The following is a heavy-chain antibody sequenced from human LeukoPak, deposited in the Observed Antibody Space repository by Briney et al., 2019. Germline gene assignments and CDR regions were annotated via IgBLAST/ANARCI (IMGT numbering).Heavy chain of an antibody. Sequence: PGGSLRLPCAASGFTFSSYSMNWVRQAPGKGLEWVGSIYYSGSTYYNPSLNSRVTISVDTSKNQFSLKLSSVTAADTAVYYCARSPGYTYCDSWGQGTLVTVSS. CDR3: ARSPGYTYCDS. J-gene: IGHJ4*02. CDR2: IYYSGST. V-gene: IGHV4-59*05. CDR1: GFTFSSYSMN. D-gene: IGHD5-18*01.